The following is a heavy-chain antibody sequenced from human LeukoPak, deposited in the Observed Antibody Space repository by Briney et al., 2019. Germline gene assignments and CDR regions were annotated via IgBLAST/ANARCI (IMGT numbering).Heavy chain of an antibody. J-gene: IGHJ4*01. CDR1: GFTFSSYA. CDR3: AKDREGLSSGYDLEYFDY. V-gene: IGHV3-23*01. D-gene: IGHD5-12*01. Sequence: GGSLRLSCAASGFTFSSYAVNWVRQAPGKGLEWVSAISGSGGTTYYADSVKGRFTISRDNSKNTLFLQMNSLRAEDTAVYYCAKDREGLSSGYDLEYFDYWGHGTLVTVSS. CDR2: ISGSGGTT.